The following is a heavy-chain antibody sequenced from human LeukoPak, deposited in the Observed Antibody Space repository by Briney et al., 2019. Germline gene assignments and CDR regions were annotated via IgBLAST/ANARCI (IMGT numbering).Heavy chain of an antibody. CDR2: IYHSGST. Sequence: SGTLSLTFAVSGGSISSSNWWSWVPQPPGKGLEWVGEIYHSGSTNYNPSLKSRVTISVDKSKNQFSLKLSSVTAADTAVYYCARPYYYDSSGYLDAFDIWGQGTMVTVSS. CDR1: GGSISSSNW. CDR3: ARPYYYDSSGYLDAFDI. D-gene: IGHD3-22*01. J-gene: IGHJ3*02. V-gene: IGHV4-4*02.